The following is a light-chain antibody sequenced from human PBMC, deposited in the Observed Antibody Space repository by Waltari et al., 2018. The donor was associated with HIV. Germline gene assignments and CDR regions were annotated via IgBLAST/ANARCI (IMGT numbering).Light chain of an antibody. CDR3: SSYAGSNNLV. CDR1: SSDVGGYNY. J-gene: IGLJ2*01. CDR2: EVS. V-gene: IGLV2-8*01. Sequence: QSVTISCTGTSSDVGGYNYVSWYQQHPGKAPKLMIYEVSKRPSGVPDRFSGSKSGNTASLTVSGLQAEDEADYYCSSYAGSNNLVFGGGTKLTVL.